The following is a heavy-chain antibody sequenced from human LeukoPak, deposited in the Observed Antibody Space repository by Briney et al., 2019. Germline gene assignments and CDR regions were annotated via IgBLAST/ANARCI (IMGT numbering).Heavy chain of an antibody. J-gene: IGHJ4*02. V-gene: IGHV4-59*08. Sequence: SETLSLTCTVSGASISDYYWSCIRQSPGKGLEWFGYIYYTGSTKYNPSLESRVTISIDTSKNHLYLKLSSVTAADTAMYYCARHSRAYSSTSGTFEYWGQGTLVTVSS. CDR1: GASISDYY. CDR3: ARHSRAYSSTSGTFEY. CDR2: IYYTGST. D-gene: IGHD2-2*01.